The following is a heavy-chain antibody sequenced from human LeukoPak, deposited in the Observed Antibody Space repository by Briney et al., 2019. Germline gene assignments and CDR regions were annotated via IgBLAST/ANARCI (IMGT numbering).Heavy chain of an antibody. V-gene: IGHV5-51*01. J-gene: IGHJ4*02. CDR3: ATYNYVSQHFDY. Sequence: GESLKISCKGSGYSFTNYWIGWVRQMPGKGLEWLGIMYPGNSDTRYSPSFQGQVTISADKSINTAYLQWSSLKASDTAMYYCATYNYVSQHFDYWGQGTLVTVSS. D-gene: IGHD1-1*01. CDR2: MYPGNSDT. CDR1: GYSFTNYW.